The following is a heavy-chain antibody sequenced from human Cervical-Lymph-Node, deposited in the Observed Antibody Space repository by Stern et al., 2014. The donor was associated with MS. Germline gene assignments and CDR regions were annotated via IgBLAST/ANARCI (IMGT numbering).Heavy chain of an antibody. J-gene: IGHJ4*02. Sequence: QVQLVQSGAEVKRPGSSVKISCKASGCTFNDYAIRWVRQAPGQGLEWMGGIVAVHYTADYTPKFQGRLTITADGSRSTVYMELRSLKSDDTAIYYCSRSLRTNNFWSGAEETDYWGQGTLVTVSS. CDR3: SRSLRTNNFWSGAEETDY. V-gene: IGHV1-69*01. CDR1: GCTFNDYA. D-gene: IGHD3-3*01. CDR2: IVAVHYTA.